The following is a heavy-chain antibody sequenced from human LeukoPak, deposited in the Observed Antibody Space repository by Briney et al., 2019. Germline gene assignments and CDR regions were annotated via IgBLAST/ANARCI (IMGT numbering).Heavy chain of an antibody. D-gene: IGHD3-10*01. CDR2: IWYDGSNK. Sequence: GGSLRLSCAASGFTFSSYGMHWVRQAPGKGLEWVAVIWYDGSNKYYADSVKDRFTISRDNSKNTLYLQMNSLRAEDTAVYHCARDRVVRGDGGMDVWGQGTTVTVSS. V-gene: IGHV3-33*01. J-gene: IGHJ6*02. CDR1: GFTFSSYG. CDR3: ARDRVVRGDGGMDV.